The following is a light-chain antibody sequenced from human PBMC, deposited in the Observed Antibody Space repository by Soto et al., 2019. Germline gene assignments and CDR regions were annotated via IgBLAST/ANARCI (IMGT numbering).Light chain of an antibody. CDR1: SSNIGSNT. CDR3: AAWDDSLNGVYV. J-gene: IGLJ1*01. CDR2: SNN. V-gene: IGLV1-44*01. Sequence: QPPSASGTPGQRVTISCSGSSSNIGSNTVNWYQQLPGTAPKLLIYSNNQRPSGVPDRFSGSKSGTSASLAISGLQSEDEADYYCAAWDDSLNGVYVFGTGTKVTVL.